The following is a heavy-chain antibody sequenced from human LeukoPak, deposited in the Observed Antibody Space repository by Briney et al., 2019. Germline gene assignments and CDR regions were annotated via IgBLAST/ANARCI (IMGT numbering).Heavy chain of an antibody. CDR2: IRNKANSYTT. CDR3: ARSGSYLPFDY. CDR1: GFTFSDHY. V-gene: IGHV3-72*01. D-gene: IGHD1-26*01. Sequence: GGSLRLSCAASGFTFSDHYMDWVRQALEKGLEWVARIRNKANSYTTEYAASVKGRFTISRDDSGNSLFLQMNTLQTEDTAVYYCARSGSYLPFDYWGQGTLVTVSS. J-gene: IGHJ4*02.